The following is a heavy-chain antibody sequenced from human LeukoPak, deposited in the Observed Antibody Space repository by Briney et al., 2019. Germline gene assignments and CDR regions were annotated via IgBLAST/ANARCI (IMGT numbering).Heavy chain of an antibody. CDR2: IYTSGST. D-gene: IGHD6-13*01. V-gene: IGHV4-4*07. CDR1: GGSISSYY. J-gene: IGHJ4*02. Sequence: SETLSLTCTVSGGSISSYYWSWIRQPAGKGLEWIGRIYTSGSTNYNPPLKSRVTISVDKSKNQFSLKLSSVTAADTAVYYCARIAPSIAAAGTSRGGFDYWGQGTLVTVSS. CDR3: ARIAPSIAAAGTSRGGFDY.